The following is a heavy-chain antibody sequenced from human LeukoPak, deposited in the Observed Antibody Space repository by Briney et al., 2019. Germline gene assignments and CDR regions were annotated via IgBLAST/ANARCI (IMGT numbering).Heavy chain of an antibody. J-gene: IGHJ3*02. CDR3: ARVSAVAGRDAFDI. V-gene: IGHV4-4*07. CDR1: GGSISSYY. CDR2: IYTSGST. Sequence: PSETLSLTCTVSGGSISSYYWSWIRQPAGKGLEWIGRIYTSGSTNYNPSLKSRVTMSVDTSKNQFSLKLSSVTAADTAVYYCARVSAVAGRDAFDIWGQGTMVTVSS. D-gene: IGHD6-19*01.